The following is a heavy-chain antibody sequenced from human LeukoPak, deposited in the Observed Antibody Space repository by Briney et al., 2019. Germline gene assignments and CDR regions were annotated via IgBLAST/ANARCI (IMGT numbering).Heavy chain of an antibody. V-gene: IGHV3-23*01. J-gene: IGHJ1*01. CDR3: AKGEIWTFSSSWSAEYFQH. Sequence: GGSLRLSCAASGFTFSSYAMSWVRQAPGKGLEWVSAISGSGGSTYYADSVKGRFTISRDNSKNTLYLQMNSLRAEDTAAYYYAKGEIWTFSSSWSAEYFQHWGQGTLVTVSS. CDR1: GFTFSSYA. CDR2: ISGSGGST. D-gene: IGHD6-13*01.